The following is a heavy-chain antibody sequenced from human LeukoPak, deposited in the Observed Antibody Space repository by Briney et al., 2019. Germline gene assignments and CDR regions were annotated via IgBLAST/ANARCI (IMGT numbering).Heavy chain of an antibody. D-gene: IGHD6-19*01. Sequence: GGSLRLSCAASGFTFSTYGMNWVRQAPGKGLEWVSSTVSRGTTQYADSVEGRSTVSRDTSKNTLYLQMNSLRADDTAVYYCAKCSTSAYTSGWCNWIDPWGQGTLVTVSS. CDR1: GFTFSTYG. CDR2: TVSRGTT. J-gene: IGHJ5*02. V-gene: IGHV3-23*01. CDR3: AKCSTSAYTSGWCNWIDP.